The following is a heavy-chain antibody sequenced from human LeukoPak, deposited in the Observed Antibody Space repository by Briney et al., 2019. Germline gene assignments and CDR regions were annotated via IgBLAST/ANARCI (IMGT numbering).Heavy chain of an antibody. CDR1: GGSISSGGYY. Sequence: SETLSLTCTVSGGSISSGGYYWSWIRQHPGKGLEWIGYIHYSGSTYYNPSLKSRVTISVDTSKNQFSLKLSSVTAADTAVYYCARIRCSSTSCSPGFDYWGQGTLVTVSS. D-gene: IGHD2-2*01. CDR3: ARIRCSSTSCSPGFDY. CDR2: IHYSGST. V-gene: IGHV4-31*03. J-gene: IGHJ4*02.